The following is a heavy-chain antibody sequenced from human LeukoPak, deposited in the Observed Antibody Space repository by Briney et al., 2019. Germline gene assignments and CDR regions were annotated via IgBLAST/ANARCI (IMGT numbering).Heavy chain of an antibody. D-gene: IGHD1-26*01. CDR1: GGSISTHY. J-gene: IGHJ4*02. CDR2: IYYSGST. V-gene: IGHV4-59*11. Sequence: PSETLSLTCTVSGGSISTHYWSWIRQPPGKGLEWIGFIYYSGSTNVNPSLKSRVTISVDMSKNQFSLQLSSVTAADTAVYYCARPLSGSYYQGFDYWGQGTLVTVSS. CDR3: ARPLSGSYYQGFDY.